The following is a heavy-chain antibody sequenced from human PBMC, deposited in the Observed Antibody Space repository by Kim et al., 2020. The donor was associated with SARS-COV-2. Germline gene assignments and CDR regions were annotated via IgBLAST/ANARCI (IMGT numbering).Heavy chain of an antibody. J-gene: IGHJ4*02. CDR3: VKYGRSGGQW. Sequence: GGSLRLSCAASGFTFSSYWLGWVRQAPGKGLEWVANMHEDGSETYCVGSVKGRFTISRDNAKNLLYLQMNSLRVEDTAIYYCVKYGRSGGQWWGQGTMVTVSS. CDR2: MHEDGSET. V-gene: IGHV3-7*01. D-gene: IGHD2-15*01. CDR1: GFTFSSYW.